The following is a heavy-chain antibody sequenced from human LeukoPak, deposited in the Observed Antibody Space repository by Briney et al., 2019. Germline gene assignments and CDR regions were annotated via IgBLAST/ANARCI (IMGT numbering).Heavy chain of an antibody. CDR2: IYYSGCT. J-gene: IGHJ5*02. D-gene: IGHD4-17*01. CDR1: GGSMSSSSYY. V-gene: IGHV4-39*01. Sequence: PSETLSLTCTVSGGSMSSSSYYWGWIRQPPGKGLEWIGSIYYSGCTYYNPSLKSRVTISVDTSKNQLSLKLSSVTAADTAVYYCAAETTVTEGWFDPWGQGTLVTVSS. CDR3: AAETTVTEGWFDP.